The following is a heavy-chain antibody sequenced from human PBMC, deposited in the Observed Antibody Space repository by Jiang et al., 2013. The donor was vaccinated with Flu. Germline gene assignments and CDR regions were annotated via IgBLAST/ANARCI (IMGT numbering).Heavy chain of an antibody. D-gene: IGHD5-12*01. CDR3: ARVWGYDLGYFDY. CDR2: ISSSSSYI. J-gene: IGHJ4*02. V-gene: IGHV3-21*01. Sequence: VQLVESGGGLVKPGGSLRLSCAASGFTFSSYSMNWVRQAPGKGLEWVSSISSSSSYIYYADSVKGRFTISRDNAKNSLYLQMNSLRAEDTAVYYCARVWGYDLGYFDYWGQGTLVTVSS. CDR1: GFTFSSYS.